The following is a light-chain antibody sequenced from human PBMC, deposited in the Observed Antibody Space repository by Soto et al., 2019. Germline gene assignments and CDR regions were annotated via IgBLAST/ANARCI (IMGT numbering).Light chain of an antibody. CDR3: CSYAGSSTWV. V-gene: IGLV2-23*01. J-gene: IGLJ1*01. Sequence: QSALTQPASVSGSPGQSITISCTGTSSDVGSYNFVSWYQQHPGKAPKVMIYEGSKRPSGVSHRFSGSKSGNTASLTISGLQAEDEADYYFCSYAGSSTWVFGTGTKVTVL. CDR1: SSDVGSYNF. CDR2: EGS.